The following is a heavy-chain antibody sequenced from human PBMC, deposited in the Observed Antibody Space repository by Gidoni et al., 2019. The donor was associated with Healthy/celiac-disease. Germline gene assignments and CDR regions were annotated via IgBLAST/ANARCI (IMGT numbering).Heavy chain of an antibody. CDR3: ARVLAVAGRGYFDY. D-gene: IGHD6-19*01. Sequence: QVQLVESGGGVVQPGRSLRLSCAAAGFTFSSYGMHLVRQAPGKGLEWVAVISYDGSNKYYADSVKGRFTISRDNSKNTLYLQMNSLRAEDTAVYYCARVLAVAGRGYFDYWGQGTLVTVSS. CDR2: ISYDGSNK. CDR1: GFTFSSYG. V-gene: IGHV3-30*03. J-gene: IGHJ4*02.